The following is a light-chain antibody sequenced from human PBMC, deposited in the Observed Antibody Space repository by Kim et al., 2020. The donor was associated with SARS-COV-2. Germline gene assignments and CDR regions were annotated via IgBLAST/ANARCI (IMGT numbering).Light chain of an antibody. V-gene: IGLV1-40*01. J-gene: IGLJ2*01. CDR2: ENY. Sequence: QRVTITRTGSSSNSGAGYDVHWYQQLPGTAPKLLIYENYDRPSGVPDRFSGSKSGTSASLAITGLQAEDEAAYYCQSYDSHLSGSVFGGGTKLTVL. CDR3: QSYDSHLSGSV. CDR1: SSNSGAGYD.